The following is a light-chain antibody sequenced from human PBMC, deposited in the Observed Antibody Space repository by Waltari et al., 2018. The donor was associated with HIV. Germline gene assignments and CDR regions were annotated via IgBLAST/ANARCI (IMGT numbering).Light chain of an antibody. CDR3: QSTDRSGSYII. J-gene: IGLJ2*01. CDR1: ALSMQY. Sequence: SYELTQPPSLSVSPGQTTRITCSGDALSMQYGYWYQQKPGQAPALVIYKDSERSSGIPGRFSGSSSGTTVTLTISGAQAEDEAAYFCQSTDRSGSYIIFGGGTKLTVL. V-gene: IGLV3-25*03. CDR2: KDS.